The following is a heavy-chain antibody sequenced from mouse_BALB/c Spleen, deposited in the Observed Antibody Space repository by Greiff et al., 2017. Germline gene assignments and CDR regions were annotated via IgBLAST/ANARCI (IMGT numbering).Heavy chain of an antibody. CDR3: ARDGDYYGSSHYAMDY. CDR1: GFSLTSYG. Sequence: VKVVESGPGLVAPSQSLSITCTVSGFSLTSYGVHWVRQPPGKGLEWLGVIWAGGSTNYNSALMSRLSISKDNSKSQVFLKMNSLQTDDTAMYYCARDGDYYGSSHYAMDYWGQGTSVTVSS. CDR2: IWAGGST. V-gene: IGHV2-9*02. J-gene: IGHJ4*01. D-gene: IGHD1-1*01.